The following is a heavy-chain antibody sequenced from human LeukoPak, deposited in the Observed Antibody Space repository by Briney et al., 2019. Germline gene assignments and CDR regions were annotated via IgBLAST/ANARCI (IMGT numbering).Heavy chain of an antibody. Sequence: KTSETLSLTCTVSGGSISSYYWGWIRKPPGKGLEWIGYIYYSGSTTHNPSLKSRVTISVGTPKNQFFLKLSSVTAADTAVYYCARDKQPGDYWGQGTLVTVSS. CDR2: IYYSGST. CDR3: ARDKQPGDY. D-gene: IGHD7-27*01. CDR1: GGSISSYY. J-gene: IGHJ4*02. V-gene: IGHV4-59*01.